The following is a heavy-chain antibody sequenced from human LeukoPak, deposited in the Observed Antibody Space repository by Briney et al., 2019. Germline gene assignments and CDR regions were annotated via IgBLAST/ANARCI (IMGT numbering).Heavy chain of an antibody. CDR3: ARGPAISLDTGYFDY. Sequence: SETLSLTCTVSGGSISSYYWSWIRQPAGKGLEWIGRIYTSGSTNYNPSLKSRVTISVDTSKNQFSLKLSSVTAADTAVYYCARGPAISLDTGYFDYWGQGTLVTVSS. V-gene: IGHV4-4*07. J-gene: IGHJ4*02. CDR1: GGSISSYY. D-gene: IGHD5-18*01. CDR2: IYTSGST.